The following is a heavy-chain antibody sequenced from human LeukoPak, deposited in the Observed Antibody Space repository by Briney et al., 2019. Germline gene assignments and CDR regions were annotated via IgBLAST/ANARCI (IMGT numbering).Heavy chain of an antibody. D-gene: IGHD1-1*01. CDR2: IYYSGST. CDR1: GGSISSYY. V-gene: IGHV4-59*01. J-gene: IGHJ3*02. CDR3: ERAHKLNAFDI. Sequence: SETLSLTCTVSGGSISSYYWSWIRQPPGKGLEWIGYIYYSGSTNYNPSLKGRVTISVDTSKNQFSLKLSSVTAADTAVYYCERAHKLNAFDIWGQGTMVTVSS.